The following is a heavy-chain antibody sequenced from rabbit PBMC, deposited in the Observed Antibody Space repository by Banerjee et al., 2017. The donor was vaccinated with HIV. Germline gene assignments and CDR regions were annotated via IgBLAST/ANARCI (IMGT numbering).Heavy chain of an antibody. Sequence: QEQLEESGGDLVKPEGSLTLTCTASGFSFSNKYVMCWVRQAPGKGLEWIGYINAGSGGTYYASWAKGRFTISKTSSTTVTLQMTSLTAADTATYFCARRGSDWGDDLWGQGTLVTVS. CDR1: GFSFSNKYV. CDR2: INAGSGGT. V-gene: IGHV1S45*01. CDR3: ARRGSDWGDDL. D-gene: IGHD4-1*01. J-gene: IGHJ3*01.